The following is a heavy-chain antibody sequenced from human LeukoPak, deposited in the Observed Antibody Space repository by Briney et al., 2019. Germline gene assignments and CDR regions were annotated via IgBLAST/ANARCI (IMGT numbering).Heavy chain of an antibody. D-gene: IGHD2-2*01. Sequence: SETLSLTCAVYGGSFSGYYWSWIRQPPGKGLEWIGEINHSGSTNYNPSLKSRVTISVDTSKNQFSLKLSSVTAADTAVYYCARGQDIVVVPAAPPYYYGMDVWGQGTTVTVSS. CDR2: INHSGST. CDR1: GGSFSGYY. J-gene: IGHJ6*02. V-gene: IGHV4-34*01. CDR3: ARGQDIVVVPAAPPYYYGMDV.